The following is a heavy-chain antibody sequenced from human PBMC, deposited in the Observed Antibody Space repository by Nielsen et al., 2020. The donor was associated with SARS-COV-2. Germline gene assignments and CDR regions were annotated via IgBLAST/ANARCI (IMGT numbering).Heavy chain of an antibody. D-gene: IGHD3/OR15-3a*01. CDR3: TRVFGLRGVYYMDV. Sequence: ASVKVSCKTSGYTFTKYAVHWVRQAPGQGLEWMGWINAGNRNTKCSQKFQGRVTITGDTSASTAYMELSNLRSEDTAVYYCTRVFGLRGVYYMDVWGKGTTVTVSS. CDR1: GYTFTKYA. CDR2: INAGNRNT. V-gene: IGHV1-3*01. J-gene: IGHJ6*03.